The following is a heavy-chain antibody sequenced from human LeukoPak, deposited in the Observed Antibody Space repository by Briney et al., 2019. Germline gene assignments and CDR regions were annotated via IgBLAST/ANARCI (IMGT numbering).Heavy chain of an antibody. CDR3: PRVLFDGLQCPSPGMAV. V-gene: IGHV3-33*01. Sequence: GRSLRLSCAASGFTFNSFGMHWVRQAPGKGLEWVAVIWYDGSNKYYADSVKGRFTISRDNSKNTLYLQMNSLRAEDTAMYYCPRVLFDGLQCPSPGMAVWAKGPTSPASS. D-gene: IGHD3-9*01. CDR1: GFTFNSFG. J-gene: IGHJ6*04. CDR2: IWYDGSNK.